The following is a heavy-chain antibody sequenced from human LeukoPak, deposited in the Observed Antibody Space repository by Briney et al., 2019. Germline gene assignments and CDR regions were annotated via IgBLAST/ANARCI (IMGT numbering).Heavy chain of an antibody. CDR3: PRGSEWDLLGSCDY. CDR2: ISYDGSNK. V-gene: IGHV3-30-3*01. J-gene: IGHJ4*02. D-gene: IGHD1-26*01. Sequence: GSLRLSCAASGFTFSSYAMHWVRQAPGKGLEWVAVISYDGSNKYYADSVKGRFTISRDNSKNTLYLQMNSLRVEDTAVYYCPRGSEWDLLGSCDYWGQGTLVTVSS. CDR1: GFTFSSYA.